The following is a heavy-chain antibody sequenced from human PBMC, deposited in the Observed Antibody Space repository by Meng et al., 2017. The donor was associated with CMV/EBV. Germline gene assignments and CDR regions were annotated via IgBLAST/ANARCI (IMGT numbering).Heavy chain of an antibody. CDR2: IIPIFGTA. J-gene: IGHJ6*02. D-gene: IGHD2-2*01. Sequence: SVKVSCKASGGTFSSYAISWVRQAPGQGLEWMGGIIPIFGTANYAQKFQGRVTLTTDESTSTAYMELSSLRSEDTAVYYCASPHCSSTSCYSSYYYYGMDVWGQGTTVTVSS. CDR3: ASPHCSSTSCYSSYYYYGMDV. CDR1: GGTFSSYA. V-gene: IGHV1-69*05.